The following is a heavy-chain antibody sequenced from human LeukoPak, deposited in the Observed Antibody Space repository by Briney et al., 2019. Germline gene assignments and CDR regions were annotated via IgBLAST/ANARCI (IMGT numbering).Heavy chain of an antibody. CDR3: ARRWSYYYDSSGYYSTYWYFDL. CDR1: GYRFTTYW. V-gene: IGHV5-51*01. D-gene: IGHD3-22*01. J-gene: IGHJ2*01. CDR2: IHPGDSDT. Sequence: GESLRISCKASGYRFTTYWIGWVRQMPGKGLEWMGAIHPGDSDTRYSPSFQGQVTISADKSISTASLQWNSLKASDTAMYYCARRWSYYYDSSGYYSTYWYFDLWGRGTLVTVSS.